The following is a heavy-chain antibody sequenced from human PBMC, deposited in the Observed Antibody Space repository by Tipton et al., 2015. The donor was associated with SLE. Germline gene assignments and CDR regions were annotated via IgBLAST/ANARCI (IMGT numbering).Heavy chain of an antibody. CDR2: ISGSGYST. CDR3: AKDRQWLALGQFDS. J-gene: IGHJ4*02. Sequence: SLRLSCSASGFIFSGYGMSWVRQAPGKGLEWVSAISGSGYSTYYADSVKGRFTISRDNSKNTLYLQMISLRAEETAVYFCAKDRQWLALGQFDSWGQGTLVTVSS. CDR1: GFIFSGYG. D-gene: IGHD6-19*01. V-gene: IGHV3-23*01.